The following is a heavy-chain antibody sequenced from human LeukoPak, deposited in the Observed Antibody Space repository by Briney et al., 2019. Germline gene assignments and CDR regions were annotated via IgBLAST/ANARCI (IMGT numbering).Heavy chain of an antibody. CDR3: ARDLIIAGGQTIDY. J-gene: IGHJ4*02. CDR2: INRDGSER. Sequence: GGSLRLSCAASGFTFSNYWMTWVRQAPGKGLEWVANINRDGSERYYVDSVKGRFTISRDDAKSSLYLQMNSLRAEDTAVYYCARDLIIAGGQTIDYWGQGTLVTVSS. V-gene: IGHV3-7*01. D-gene: IGHD6-13*01. CDR1: GFTFSNYW.